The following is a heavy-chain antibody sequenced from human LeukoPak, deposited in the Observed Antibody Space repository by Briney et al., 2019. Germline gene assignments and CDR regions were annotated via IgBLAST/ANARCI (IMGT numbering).Heavy chain of an antibody. CDR2: ITISGHTK. CDR1: GFDLSTYE. V-gene: IGHV3-48*03. CDR3: ARGDPHADL. J-gene: IGHJ5*02. Sequence: GGSLRPSCAASGFDLSTYEMNWVRQAPGKGLEWIADITISGHTKNYADSVKGRFTISRDNARTSLYLQMNSLRVEDTGVYYCARGDPHADLWGQGTLVTVSS.